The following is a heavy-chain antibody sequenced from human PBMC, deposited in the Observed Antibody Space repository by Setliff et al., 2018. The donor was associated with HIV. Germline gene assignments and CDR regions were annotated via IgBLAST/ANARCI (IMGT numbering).Heavy chain of an antibody. J-gene: IGHJ4*02. V-gene: IGHV1-46*01. CDR2: INPSGGST. D-gene: IGHD4-4*01. CDR3: ARALYTNLAHFDY. CDR1: GYTFTSFY. Sequence: ASVKVSCKASGYTFTSFYLHWVRQATGQGLEWMAIINPSGGSTSYAQKFQGRVTMTSDTSTSTVYMELSSLRSEDTAVYYCARALYTNLAHFDYLGQGTLVTVSS.